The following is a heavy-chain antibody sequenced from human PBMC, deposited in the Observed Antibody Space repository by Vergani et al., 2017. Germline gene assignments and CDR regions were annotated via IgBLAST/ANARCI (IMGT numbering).Heavy chain of an antibody. CDR2: ISSSSSYI. D-gene: IGHD3-16*01. V-gene: IGHV3-21*01. Sequence: VQLVESGGGVVQPGGSLRLSCAASGFTFSSYSMNWVRQAPGKGLEWVSSISSSSSYIYYADSVKGRFTISRDNAKNSLYLQMNSLRAEDTAVYYCARELGPLGYWGQGTLVTVSS. J-gene: IGHJ4*02. CDR3: ARELGPLGY. CDR1: GFTFSSYS.